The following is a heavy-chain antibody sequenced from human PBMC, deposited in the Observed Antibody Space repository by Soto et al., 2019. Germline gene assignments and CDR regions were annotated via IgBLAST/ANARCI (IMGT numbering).Heavy chain of an antibody. J-gene: IGHJ6*02. CDR2: ISSSSSYI. D-gene: IGHD5-18*01. CDR1: GFTFSSYS. Sequence: PGGSLGLSCAASGFTFSSYSMNWVRQAPGKGLEWVSSISSSSSYIYYADSVKGRFTISRDNAKNSLYLQMNSLRAEDTAVYYCAREGYSYGYGYYYYNGMDVWGQGTTVTVSS. CDR3: AREGYSYGYGYYYYNGMDV. V-gene: IGHV3-21*01.